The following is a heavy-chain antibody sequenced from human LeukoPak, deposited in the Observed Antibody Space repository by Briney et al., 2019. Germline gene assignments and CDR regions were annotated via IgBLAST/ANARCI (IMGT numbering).Heavy chain of an antibody. CDR3: ARDWKLVAAAPYHFDY. J-gene: IGHJ4*02. Sequence: QSGGSLRLSCAASGFTFSSYAMHWVRQPPGKGLEWVAVISYDGSNKYYADSVKGRFTISRDNSKNTLYLQMNSLRAEDTAVYYCARDWKLVAAAPYHFDYWGQGTLVTVSS. D-gene: IGHD6-6*01. CDR1: GFTFSSYA. V-gene: IGHV3-30-3*01. CDR2: ISYDGSNK.